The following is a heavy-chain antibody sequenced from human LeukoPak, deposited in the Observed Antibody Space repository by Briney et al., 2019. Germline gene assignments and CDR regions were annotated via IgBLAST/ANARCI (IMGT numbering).Heavy chain of an antibody. V-gene: IGHV4-61*02. D-gene: IGHD1-26*01. J-gene: IGHJ4*02. CDR2: IYTSGST. CDR3: ASSSGSLDY. CDR1: GGSISSGSFY. Sequence: KPSETLSLTCTVSGGSISSGSFYWNWIRQPAGKGLEWIGRIYTSGSTNYNPSLKSRVTISVDTSKDQFSLKLSSVTAADTAVYYCASSSGSLDYWGQGTLVTVSS.